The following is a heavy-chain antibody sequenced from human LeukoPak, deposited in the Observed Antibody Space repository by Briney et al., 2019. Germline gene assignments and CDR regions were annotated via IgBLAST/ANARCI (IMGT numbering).Heavy chain of an antibody. Sequence: GGSLRLSCAASGFTFTTYWMSWVRQAPGKGLEWVSVIYSGGSTYYADSVKGRFTISRDNSKNTLYLQMNSLRIEDTAVYYCAREYWDYWGQGILVTVSS. CDR1: GFTFTTYW. J-gene: IGHJ4*02. V-gene: IGHV3-53*01. CDR2: IYSGGST. CDR3: AREYWDY. D-gene: IGHD2-8*02.